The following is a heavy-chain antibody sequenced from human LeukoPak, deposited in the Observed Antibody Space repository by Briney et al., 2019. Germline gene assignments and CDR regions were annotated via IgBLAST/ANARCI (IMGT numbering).Heavy chain of an antibody. CDR2: IKQDGSQK. Sequence: TGGSLRLSCAASGFTFSTYWMSWVRQAPGKGLEWVANIKQDGSQKQYVDSVKGRFTISRDDAKNSLYLQMNSLRAEDTAVYYCARDGSSSLSSSAPPPTDFDSWGQGTLVTVSS. V-gene: IGHV3-7*01. CDR3: ARDGSSSLSSSAPPPTDFDS. J-gene: IGHJ4*02. CDR1: GFTFSTYW. D-gene: IGHD6-6*01.